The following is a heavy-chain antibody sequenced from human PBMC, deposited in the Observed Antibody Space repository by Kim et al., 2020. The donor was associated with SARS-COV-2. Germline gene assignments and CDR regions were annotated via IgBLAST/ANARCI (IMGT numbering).Heavy chain of an antibody. D-gene: IGHD3-10*01. V-gene: IGHV3-33*06. CDR2: IWYDGSNP. CDR1: GFMFSNYG. J-gene: IGHJ4*02. Sequence: GGSLRLSCAASGFMFSNYGMHWVRQAPGKGLEWVALIWYDGSNPYYADSVKGRFTISRDNSKNTLYLQINSLRAEDTALYYCAKAPGGWGSYSDLWGQGTLVTVSS. CDR3: AKAPGGWGSYSDL.